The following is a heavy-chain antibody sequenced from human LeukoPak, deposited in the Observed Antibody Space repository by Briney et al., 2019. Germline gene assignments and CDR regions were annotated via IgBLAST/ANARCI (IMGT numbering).Heavy chain of an antibody. CDR2: ISGSGGST. V-gene: IGHV3-23*01. D-gene: IGHD3-22*01. J-gene: IGHJ6*02. Sequence: PGGSLRLSCAASGFTFSSYAMSWVRQAPGKGLEWVSAISGSGGSTYYADSVKGRFTISRDNSKNTLYLQMNSLRAEDTAVYYCAKELYYYNSSGYYAKGGMDVWGQGTTVTVSS. CDR3: AKELYYYNSSGYYAKGGMDV. CDR1: GFTFSSYA.